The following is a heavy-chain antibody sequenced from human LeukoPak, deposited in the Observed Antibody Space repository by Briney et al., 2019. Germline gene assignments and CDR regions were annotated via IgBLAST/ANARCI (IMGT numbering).Heavy chain of an antibody. J-gene: IGHJ5*02. CDR3: ARDDGGSTGRFDP. Sequence: SETLSLTCTVSGGSISSGDYYWSWIRQPPGKGLEWIGSINYSGSTYYNPSLKSRVTLSIDTSKNHFSLNLNSVTAADTAVFYCARDDGGSTGRFDPWGQGTLVTVSS. CDR2: INYSGST. V-gene: IGHV4-39*07. CDR1: GGSISSGDYY. D-gene: IGHD1-26*01.